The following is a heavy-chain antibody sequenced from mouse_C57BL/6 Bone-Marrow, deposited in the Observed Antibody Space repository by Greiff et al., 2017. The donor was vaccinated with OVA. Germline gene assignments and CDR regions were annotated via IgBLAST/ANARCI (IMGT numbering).Heavy chain of an antibody. CDR2: IYPGDGDT. CDR3: AKTLLWLRAMDY. CDR1: GYAFSNYW. J-gene: IGHJ4*01. V-gene: IGHV1-80*01. D-gene: IGHD2-2*01. Sequence: VHLVESGAELVKPEASVKISCKASGYAFSNYWMNWVKQRPGKGLEWIGQIYPGDGDTNYNGKFKGKATLTADKSSSTAYMQLSSLTSEDSAVYFCAKTLLWLRAMDYWGQGTSVTVSS.